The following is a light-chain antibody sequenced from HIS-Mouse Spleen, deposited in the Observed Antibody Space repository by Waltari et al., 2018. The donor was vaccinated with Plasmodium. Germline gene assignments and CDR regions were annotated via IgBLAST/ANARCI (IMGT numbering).Light chain of an antibody. CDR2: EGS. CDR1: SSDVGGYNY. CDR3: SSYAGSNNLV. Sequence: QSALTQPPSASGSPGQSVTISCTGTSSDVGGYNYVSWYQQHPGKPPNLMIYEGSKRPSGVPGLCAGAKSSNAASLTVSGLQAEDDADYCCSSYAGSNNLVFGGGTKLTVL. J-gene: IGLJ2*01. V-gene: IGLV2-8*01.